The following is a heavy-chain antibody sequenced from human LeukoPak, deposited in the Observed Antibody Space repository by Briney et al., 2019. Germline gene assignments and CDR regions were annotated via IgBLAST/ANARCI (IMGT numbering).Heavy chain of an antibody. Sequence: GGSLRLSCAASGFTFSNYAIYWVRQAPGEGLEFVSLISSNGGSTYYANSVKGRFTISRDNSKNTVYLQMGSLRTEDMAVYYCARGAPQGSYYYFPLDVWGQGTTVTVSS. J-gene: IGHJ6*02. CDR1: GFTFSNYA. V-gene: IGHV3-64*01. CDR3: ARGAPQGSYYYFPLDV. CDR2: ISSNGGST.